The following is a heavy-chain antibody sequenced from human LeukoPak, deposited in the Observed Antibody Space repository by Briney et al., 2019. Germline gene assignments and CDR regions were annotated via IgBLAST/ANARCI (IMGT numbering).Heavy chain of an antibody. Sequence: ASVKVSCKASGYTFTGYYMHWVRQAPGQGLEWMGWINPNSGGTNHAQKFQGRVTMTRDTSISTAYMELSRLRSDDTAVYYCARDPRRVTGTTEGWFDPWGQGTLVTVSS. J-gene: IGHJ5*02. V-gene: IGHV1-2*02. D-gene: IGHD1-7*01. CDR3: ARDPRRVTGTTEGWFDP. CDR2: INPNSGGT. CDR1: GYTFTGYY.